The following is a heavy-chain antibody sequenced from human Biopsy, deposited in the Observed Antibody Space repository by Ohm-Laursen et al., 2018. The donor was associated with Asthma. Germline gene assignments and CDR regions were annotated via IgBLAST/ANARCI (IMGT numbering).Heavy chain of an antibody. D-gene: IGHD3-22*01. V-gene: IGHV4-31*03. CDR2: IYYSGST. CDR3: ARAQDYYDSRGYYRGFDY. J-gene: IGHJ4*02. CDR1: GGAIDSGAYY. Sequence: SQTLSLTCTVSGGAIDSGAYYWTWIRQHPGKGLEWIGFIYYSGSTYYNPSLKSRVSISIDTSKNQFSLKLSSVTAADTAVYYCARAQDYYDSRGYYRGFDYWGQGTLVTVSS.